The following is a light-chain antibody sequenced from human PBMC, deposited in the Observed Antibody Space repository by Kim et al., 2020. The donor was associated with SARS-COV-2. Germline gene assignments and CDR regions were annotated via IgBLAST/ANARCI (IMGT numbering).Light chain of an antibody. CDR2: EAS. Sequence: GPLSMSPGDRATLPCRASQGVSNYLAGHHQTPGLAPSRLINEASKRAAGIPARLSGSGSGTDFTLTISRVEPGDSAVYFCQQRCSFGQGTRLELK. J-gene: IGKJ5*01. CDR3: QQRCS. CDR1: QGVSNY. V-gene: IGKV3-11*01.